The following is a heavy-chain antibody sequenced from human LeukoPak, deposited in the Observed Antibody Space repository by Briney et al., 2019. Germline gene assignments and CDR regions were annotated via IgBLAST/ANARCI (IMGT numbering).Heavy chain of an antibody. CDR2: ISWNSGSI. V-gene: IGHV3-9*01. CDR1: GFTFDDYA. J-gene: IGHJ4*02. D-gene: IGHD3-22*01. Sequence: PGGSLRLSCAASGFTFDDYAMHWVRQAPGKGLEWVSGISWNSGSIGYADSVKGRFTISRDNAKNSLYLQMNSLRAEDTAVYYCANPSDYYDSSGYYYWGQGTLVTVSS. CDR3: ANPSDYYDSSGYYY.